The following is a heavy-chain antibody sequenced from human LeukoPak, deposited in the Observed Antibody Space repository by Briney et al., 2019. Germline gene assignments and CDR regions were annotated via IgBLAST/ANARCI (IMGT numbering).Heavy chain of an antibody. Sequence: GGSLRLSCAASGFTVSSNYMSWVRQAPGKGLEWVSSISSSSSYIYYADSVKGRFTISRDNAKNSLYLQMNSLRAEDTAVYYCAREPPAYSSGWRDAFDIWGQGTMVTVSS. J-gene: IGHJ3*02. D-gene: IGHD6-19*01. CDR3: AREPPAYSSGWRDAFDI. CDR2: ISSSSSYI. CDR1: GFTVSSNY. V-gene: IGHV3-21*01.